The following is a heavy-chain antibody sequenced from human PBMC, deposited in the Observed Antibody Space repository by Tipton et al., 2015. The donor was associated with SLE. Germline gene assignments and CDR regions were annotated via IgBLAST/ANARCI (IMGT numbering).Heavy chain of an antibody. J-gene: IGHJ4*02. CDR1: GGSFSGYY. CDR3: ARGLMVRGVKVDY. D-gene: IGHD3-10*01. CDR2: INHSGST. Sequence: TLSLTCAVYGGSFSGYYWSWIRQPPGKGLEWIGEINHSGSTNYNPSLKSRVTISVDTSKNQFSLKLSSVTAADTAVYHCARGLMVRGVKVDYWGQGTLVTVSS. V-gene: IGHV4-34*01.